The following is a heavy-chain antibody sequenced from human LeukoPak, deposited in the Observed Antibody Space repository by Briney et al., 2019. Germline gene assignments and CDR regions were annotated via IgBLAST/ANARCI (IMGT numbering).Heavy chain of an antibody. Sequence: GGSLRLSCAASGFTFSNAWMSWVRQAPGKGLERVGRIKSKTDGGTTDYAAPVKGRFTISRDDSKNTLYLQMNSLKTEDTAVYYCTTELDLGSGWYLPGDFDYWGQGTLVTVSS. D-gene: IGHD6-19*01. J-gene: IGHJ4*02. CDR1: GFTFSNAW. V-gene: IGHV3-15*01. CDR3: TTELDLGSGWYLPGDFDY. CDR2: IKSKTDGGTT.